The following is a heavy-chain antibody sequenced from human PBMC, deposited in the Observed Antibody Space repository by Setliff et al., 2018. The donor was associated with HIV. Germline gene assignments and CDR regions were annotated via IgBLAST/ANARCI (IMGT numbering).Heavy chain of an antibody. J-gene: IGHJ4*02. V-gene: IGHV4-4*07. Sequence: SETLSLTCNVSGDSLNTYYWSWIRQSAGKGLEWIGRIYASGKTTFSPSLKSRITMSVDTSKNQFSLKLTSVTAADTAVYYCARGNNDLESFDYWGQGALVTVSS. D-gene: IGHD3-3*01. CDR3: ARGNNDLESFDY. CDR2: IYASGKT. CDR1: GDSLNTYY.